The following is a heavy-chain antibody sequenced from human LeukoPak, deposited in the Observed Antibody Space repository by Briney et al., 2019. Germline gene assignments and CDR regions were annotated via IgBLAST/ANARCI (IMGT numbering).Heavy chain of an antibody. D-gene: IGHD5-18*01. CDR1: GGSFSGYY. Sequence: SETLSLTCAVYGGSFSGYYWSWIRQPPGKGLEWIGEINHSGSTNYNPSLKSRVTISVDTSKNQFSLKLSSVTAADTAVYYCARDAYSSPMDVWGTGTTLTVSS. CDR3: ARDAYSSPMDV. V-gene: IGHV4-34*01. CDR2: INHSGST. J-gene: IGHJ6*03.